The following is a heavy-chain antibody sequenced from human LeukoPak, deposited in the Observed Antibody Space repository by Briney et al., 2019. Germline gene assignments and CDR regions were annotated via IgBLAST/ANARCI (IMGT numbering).Heavy chain of an antibody. D-gene: IGHD6-19*01. CDR1: GGSFSGYY. CDR2: INHSGST. V-gene: IGHV4-34*01. Sequence: SETLSLTCAVYGGSFSGYYWSWIRQPPGKGLEWIGEINHSGSTNYNPSLKSRVTISVDTSKNQFSLKLSSVTAADTAVYYCARRGSQFDYWGQGTLVTVSS. J-gene: IGHJ4*02. CDR3: ARRGSQFDY.